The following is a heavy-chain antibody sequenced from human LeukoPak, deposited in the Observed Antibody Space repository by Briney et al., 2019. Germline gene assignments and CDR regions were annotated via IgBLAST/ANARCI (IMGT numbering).Heavy chain of an antibody. CDR3: ASNGLPAVAGHRTLDY. D-gene: IGHD6-19*01. CDR2: INAGNGNT. V-gene: IGHV1-3*01. CDR1: GYIFISYA. J-gene: IGHJ4*02. Sequence: GASVKVSCKASGYIFISYAMHWVRQAPGQRLEWMGWINAGNGNTKYSQKFQGRVTITRDTSASTVYMELSSLRSEDTAVYYCASNGLPAVAGHRTLDYWGQGTLVTVSS.